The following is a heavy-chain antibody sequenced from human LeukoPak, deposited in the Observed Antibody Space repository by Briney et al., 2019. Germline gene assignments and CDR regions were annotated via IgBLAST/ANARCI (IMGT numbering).Heavy chain of an antibody. CDR2: IKQDGSEK. D-gene: IGHD2-2*01. J-gene: IGHJ6*03. V-gene: IGHV3-7*01. Sequence: GGSLRLSCAASGFTFSSYTMNWVRQAPGKGLEWVANIKQDGSEKYYVDSVKGRFTISRDNARNSLYLQMNSLRAEDTAVYYCASDIVVVPAAISYYYMDVWGKGTTVTVSS. CDR1: GFTFSSYT. CDR3: ASDIVVVPAAISYYYMDV.